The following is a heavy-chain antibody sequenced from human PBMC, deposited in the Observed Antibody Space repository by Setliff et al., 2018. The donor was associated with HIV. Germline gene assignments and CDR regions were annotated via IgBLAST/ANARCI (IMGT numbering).Heavy chain of an antibody. CDR2: IFPFFGSA. CDR3: ARGADGDYRYYMDV. J-gene: IGHJ6*03. V-gene: IGHV1-69*13. Sequence: SVKVSCKASGDTFSSYGVNWVRQAPGQGLEWMGGIFPFFGSANYAQKFQGRVTITADVSTSTIYMELSSLTSEDTAVYYCARGADGDYRYYMDVWGRGTTVTAP. CDR1: GDTFSSYG. D-gene: IGHD4-17*01.